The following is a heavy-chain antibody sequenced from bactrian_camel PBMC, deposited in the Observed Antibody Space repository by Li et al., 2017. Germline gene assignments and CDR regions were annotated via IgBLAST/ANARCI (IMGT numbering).Heavy chain of an antibody. V-gene: IGHV3S9*01. D-gene: IGHD6*01. CDR3: AEGRGSRGEHCYSLNY. Sequence: HVQLVESGGGSMQAGGSLRLSCAASGFDFRRYSLAWFRQAPGKAREGIASIESDGSPTYADSVKGRFTISQDSARNTVYLQMNNLQPEDTATYYCAEGRGSRGEHCYSLNYWGQ. J-gene: IGHJ4*01. CDR1: GFDFRRYS. CDR2: IESDGSP.